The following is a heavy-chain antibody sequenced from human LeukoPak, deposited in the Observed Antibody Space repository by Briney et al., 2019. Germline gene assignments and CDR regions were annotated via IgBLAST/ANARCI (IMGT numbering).Heavy chain of an antibody. CDR2: IYTSGST. J-gene: IGHJ5*01. Sequence: SETLSLTCTVSGGSISSYYWSWIRQPPGKGLEWIGYIYTSGSTNYNPSLKSRVTISVDTSKNQFSLKLSSVTAADTAVYYCARQYVRTNWFDSWGQGTLVTVSS. D-gene: IGHD3-16*01. CDR1: GGSISSYY. CDR3: ARQYVRTNWFDS. V-gene: IGHV4-4*09.